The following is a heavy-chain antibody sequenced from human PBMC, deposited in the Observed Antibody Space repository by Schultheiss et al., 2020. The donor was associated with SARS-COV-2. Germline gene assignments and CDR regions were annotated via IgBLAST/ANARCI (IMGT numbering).Heavy chain of an antibody. Sequence: SETLSLTCTVSGGSISSYYWSWIRQPPGKGLEWIGSIYYSGSTYYNPSLKSRVTISVDTSKNQFSLKLSSVTAADTAVYYCARDPTPEPYYYDSSGYGDYWGQGTLVTVSS. D-gene: IGHD3-22*01. V-gene: IGHV4-59*12. CDR1: GGSISSYY. CDR3: ARDPTPEPYYYDSSGYGDY. J-gene: IGHJ4*02. CDR2: IYYSGST.